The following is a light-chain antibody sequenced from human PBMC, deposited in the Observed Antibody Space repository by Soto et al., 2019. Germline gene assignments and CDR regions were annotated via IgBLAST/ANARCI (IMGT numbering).Light chain of an antibody. Sequence: QSVLTQPPSVSGAPGQRVTISCTGSSSNIGAGYDVHWYQQLPGTAPKLLIYGNSNQPSGVPDRFSGSKSGTSASLAITGLQAEDEADYYCQSYDSSLSALFGGGTKLTVL. V-gene: IGLV1-40*01. CDR2: GNS. CDR3: QSYDSSLSAL. J-gene: IGLJ2*01. CDR1: SSNIGAGYD.